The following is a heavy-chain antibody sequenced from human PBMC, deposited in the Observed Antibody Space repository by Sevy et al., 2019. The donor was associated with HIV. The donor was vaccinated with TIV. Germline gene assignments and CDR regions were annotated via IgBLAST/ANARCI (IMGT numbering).Heavy chain of an antibody. D-gene: IGHD6-13*01. CDR3: TTGEDVYSSSWHPHYSYGMDV. V-gene: IGHV3-15*07. J-gene: IGHJ6*02. Sequence: GGSLRLSCAASGFTFSNTWMNWVRQAPGKGLEWVGRIKSKTDDGTTDYAAPVKGRFTISRDVSKNTLYLQTNSLKTEDTAVYYCTTGEDVYSSSWHPHYSYGMDVWGQGTTVTVSS. CDR2: IKSKTDDGTT. CDR1: GFTFSNTW.